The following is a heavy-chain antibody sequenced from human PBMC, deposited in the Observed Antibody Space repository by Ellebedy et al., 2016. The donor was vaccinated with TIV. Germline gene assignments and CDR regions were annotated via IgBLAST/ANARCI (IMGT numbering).Heavy chain of an antibody. Sequence: GESLKISCVASGFPFSNYGMHWVRQAPGKGLEWVAVISFEGSYKYYADSVKGRFSISRDNSKNTLYLQMNSLRAEDTAVYYCAKRPGRNYDSSGYTGIDYWGQGTLVTVSS. V-gene: IGHV3-30*18. J-gene: IGHJ4*02. CDR1: GFPFSNYG. D-gene: IGHD3-22*01. CDR2: ISFEGSYK. CDR3: AKRPGRNYDSSGYTGIDY.